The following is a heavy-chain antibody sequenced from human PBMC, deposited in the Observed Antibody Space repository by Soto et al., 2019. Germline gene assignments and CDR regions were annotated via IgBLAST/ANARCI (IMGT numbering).Heavy chain of an antibody. D-gene: IGHD2-2*01. Sequence: EVQLVETGGGLIQPGGSLRLSCAASGFTVSSNYMSWVRQAPGRGLEWVSTIFSGGTTHYADSVKGRFTISRDSSKNTLYLQTNSLRAEDTAIYYCARETVPPSYHYYDCWGQGTLVTVSS. CDR2: IFSGGTT. CDR3: ARETVPPSYHYYDC. J-gene: IGHJ4*02. V-gene: IGHV3-53*02. CDR1: GFTVSSNY.